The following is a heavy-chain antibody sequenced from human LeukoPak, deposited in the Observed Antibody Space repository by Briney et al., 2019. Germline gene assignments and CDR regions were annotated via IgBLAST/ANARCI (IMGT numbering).Heavy chain of an antibody. V-gene: IGHV1-2*02. CDR2: INPNSGGT. CDR1: GYTFTGHY. J-gene: IGHJ4*02. CDR3: ARSRGGYDDY. Sequence: ASVSVSCKASGYTFTGHYVHWVRQAPGQGLEWMGWINPNSGGTNYAQKFQGRVTMTRDTSINTAYMELSRLRSDDTAVYYCARSRGGYDDYWGQGTLVTVSS. D-gene: IGHD5-12*01.